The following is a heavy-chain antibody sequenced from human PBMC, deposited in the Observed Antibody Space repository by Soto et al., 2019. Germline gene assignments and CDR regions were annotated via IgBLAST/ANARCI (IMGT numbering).Heavy chain of an antibody. CDR3: ASEGGATHYYYGMDV. V-gene: IGHV1-8*01. CDR2: MNPNSGNT. J-gene: IGHJ6*02. CDR1: GYTFTSYD. Sequence: GASVKVSCKASGYTFTSYDINWVRQATGQGLEWMGWMNPNSGNTGYAQKFQGRVTMTRNTSISTAYMELSSLRSEDTAVYYCASEGGATHYYYGMDVWGQGTTVTVSS. D-gene: IGHD3-16*01.